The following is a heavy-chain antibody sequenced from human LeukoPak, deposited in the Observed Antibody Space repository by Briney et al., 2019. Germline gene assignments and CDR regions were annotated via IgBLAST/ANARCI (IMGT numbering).Heavy chain of an antibody. CDR1: GYPFSDYY. J-gene: IGHJ4*02. CDR2: IDPADGET. V-gene: IGHV1-69-2*01. CDR3: ARDHEERGPYLDL. Sequence: GASVKASCKASGYPFSDYYIHWLQQAPGKGLEWMGRIDPADGETTYAENFQGRVTFTADTSTYTIYMELNSLTLADRAVYFCARDHEERGPYLDLWGQGTQVIVSS. D-gene: IGHD3-10*01.